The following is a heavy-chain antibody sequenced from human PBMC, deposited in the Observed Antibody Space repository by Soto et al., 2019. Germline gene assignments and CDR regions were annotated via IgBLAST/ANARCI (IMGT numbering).Heavy chain of an antibody. CDR2: ISSSSSTI. CDR1: GFTFSSYS. Sequence: PGGSLRLSCAASGFTFSSYSMNWVRQAPGKGLEWVSYISSSSSTIYYADSVKGRFTISRDNAKNSLYLQMNSLRDEDTAVYYCARDTPSYYYDSYYFDYWGQGTLVTVSS. D-gene: IGHD3-22*01. V-gene: IGHV3-48*02. J-gene: IGHJ4*02. CDR3: ARDTPSYYYDSYYFDY.